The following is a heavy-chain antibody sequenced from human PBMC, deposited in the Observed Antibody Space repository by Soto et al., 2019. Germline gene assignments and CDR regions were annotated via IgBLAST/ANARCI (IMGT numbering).Heavy chain of an antibody. CDR1: GYTFTSYD. Sequence: ASVKVSCKASGYTFTSYDINWVRQATGQGLEWMGWMNPNSGNTGYAQKFQGRVTMTRNTSISTAYMELSSLRSEDTAVYYCALPNDYGWIFDYWGQGTLVTVSS. D-gene: IGHD4-17*01. CDR3: ALPNDYGWIFDY. J-gene: IGHJ4*02. CDR2: MNPNSGNT. V-gene: IGHV1-8*01.